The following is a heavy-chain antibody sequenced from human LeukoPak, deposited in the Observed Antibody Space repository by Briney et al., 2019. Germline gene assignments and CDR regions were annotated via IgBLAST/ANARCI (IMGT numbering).Heavy chain of an antibody. Sequence: ASVKVSCKASGYTFTSYGISWVRQAPGQGLEWVGWISAYNGNTNYAQKLQGRVTMTTDTSTSTAYMELRSLRSNDTAVYYCAGITMVRGVGNWFDPWGQGTLVTVSS. J-gene: IGHJ5*02. V-gene: IGHV1-18*01. CDR2: ISAYNGNT. CDR1: GYTFTSYG. D-gene: IGHD3-10*01. CDR3: AGITMVRGVGNWFDP.